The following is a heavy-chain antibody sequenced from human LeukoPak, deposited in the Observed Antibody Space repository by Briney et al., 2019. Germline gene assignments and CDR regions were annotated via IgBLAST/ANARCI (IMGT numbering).Heavy chain of an antibody. CDR3: AREGRQQLVWEYYYYYYGMDV. J-gene: IGHJ6*02. Sequence: PSETLSLTCTVSGGSISSSSYYWGWIRQPPGKGLEWIGSIYYSGSTYYNPSLKSRVTISVDTSKNQFSLKLSSVTAADTAVYYCAREGRQQLVWEYYYYYYGMDVWGQGTTVTVSS. CDR1: GGSISSSSYY. CDR2: IYYSGST. V-gene: IGHV4-39*07. D-gene: IGHD6-13*01.